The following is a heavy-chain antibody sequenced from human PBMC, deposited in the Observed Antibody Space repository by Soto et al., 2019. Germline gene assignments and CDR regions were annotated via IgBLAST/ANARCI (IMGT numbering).Heavy chain of an antibody. Sequence: GGSLRLSCAASGFTFSSYGMHWVRQAPGKGLEWVAVIWYDGSNKYYADSVKGRFTISIDNSKNTLYLQMNSLRAEDTAVYYCARAGWLARYYYYYGMDVWGQGTTVTVSS. CDR3: ARAGWLARYYYYYGMDV. J-gene: IGHJ6*02. CDR1: GFTFSSYG. V-gene: IGHV3-33*01. CDR2: IWYDGSNK. D-gene: IGHD6-19*01.